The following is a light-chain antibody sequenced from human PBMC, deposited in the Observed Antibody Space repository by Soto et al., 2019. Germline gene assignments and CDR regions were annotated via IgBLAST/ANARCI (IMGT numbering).Light chain of an antibody. V-gene: IGKV1-6*01. J-gene: IGKJ1*01. CDR2: GAS. CDR1: QDISDD. CDR3: LLNHNYPRT. Sequence: AIQMTQSPSSLSASVGDRVTITCRASQDISDDVGWYQQTPGKAPKLLISGASRLQSGVPSRFSGSGSGAEFTLTITSLRPEDSTTYYCLLNHNYPRTFGQGTKVEI.